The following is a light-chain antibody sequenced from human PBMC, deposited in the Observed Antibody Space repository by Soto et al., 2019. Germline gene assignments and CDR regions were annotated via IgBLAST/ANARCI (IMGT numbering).Light chain of an antibody. J-gene: IGLJ1*01. CDR1: SSDIGGYNY. V-gene: IGLV2-8*01. CDR3: SSYAGSNNYV. Sequence: QSVLTQPPSASGSPGQSVTISCTGTSSDIGGYNYVSWYQQHTGKAPKLMIYEVSKRTSGVPDRFSGSKSGNTASLTVSGLQAEDEADYYCSSYAGSNNYVFGSGTKVTVL. CDR2: EVS.